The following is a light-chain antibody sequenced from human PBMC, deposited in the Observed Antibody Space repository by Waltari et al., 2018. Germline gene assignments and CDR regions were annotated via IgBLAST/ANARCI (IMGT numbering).Light chain of an antibody. CDR2: ENS. Sequence: SYVLTQPPSVSLAPGQPARITCEGPYFGYKRVHWYHQRPGQAPVLVLHENSDRPSGIPERISGSNSVNMATLSISRVEAGDEADYYCQVWDSRSDHVVFGGGTKLTVL. CDR3: QVWDSRSDHVV. J-gene: IGLJ2*01. V-gene: IGLV3-21*02. CDR1: YFGYKR.